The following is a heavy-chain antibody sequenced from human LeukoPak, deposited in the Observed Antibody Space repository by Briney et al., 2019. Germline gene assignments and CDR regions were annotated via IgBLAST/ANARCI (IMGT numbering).Heavy chain of an antibody. Sequence: ASVKVSCKASGYTFTSYGISWVRQAPGQGLEWMGWISAYNGNTNYAQKLQGRVTMTTDTSTSTAYMELRSLRSDDTAVYYCARGSGMEQYYDFWSGYYSYYYYGMDVWGQGTTVTVSS. J-gene: IGHJ6*02. CDR2: ISAYNGNT. CDR3: ARGSGMEQYYDFWSGYYSYYYYGMDV. V-gene: IGHV1-18*01. D-gene: IGHD3-3*01. CDR1: GYTFTSYG.